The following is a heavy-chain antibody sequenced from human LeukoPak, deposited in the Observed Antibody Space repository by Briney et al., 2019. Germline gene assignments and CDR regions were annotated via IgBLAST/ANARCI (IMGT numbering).Heavy chain of an antibody. CDR3: ASYYDILTGYYNTY. J-gene: IGHJ4*02. CDR2: IRYDGSNK. V-gene: IGHV3-30*02. Sequence: GGSLRLSCAASAFTFSTYGMHWVRQAPGKGLEWVAFIRYDGSNKYYADSVKGRFTISRDNSKNTLYLQMNSLRAEDTAVYYCASYYDILTGYYNTYWGQGTLVTVSS. D-gene: IGHD3-9*01. CDR1: AFTFSTYG.